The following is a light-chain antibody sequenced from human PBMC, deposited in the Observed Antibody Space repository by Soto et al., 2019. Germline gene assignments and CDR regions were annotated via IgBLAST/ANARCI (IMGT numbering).Light chain of an antibody. J-gene: IGLJ2*01. CDR1: SSDVGGYNY. V-gene: IGLV2-14*01. CDR2: DVS. Sequence: QSVLTQPASVSGSPGQSITISCTGTSSDVGGYNYVSWYQQHPGKAPKLMIYDVSNRPSGVSNRFSGSKSGNTASLTISGIQAEDEADYYCSSYTSSSTLVFGGGTQLT. CDR3: SSYTSSSTLV.